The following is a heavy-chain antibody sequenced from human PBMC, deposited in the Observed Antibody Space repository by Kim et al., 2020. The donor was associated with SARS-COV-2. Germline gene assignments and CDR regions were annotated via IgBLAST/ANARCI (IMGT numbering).Heavy chain of an antibody. Sequence: SETLSLTCTVSGGSISSYYWSWIRQPPGKGLEWIGYIYYTWSTNCNPSLKSRITISVDTSKNQFSLKLSSVTAADTAVYYCARNAYEFWSGTNYYLDVWGQGTTVTVSS. CDR3: ARNAYEFWSGTNYYLDV. D-gene: IGHD3-3*01. J-gene: IGHJ6*03. CDR1: GGSISSYY. V-gene: IGHV4-59*01. CDR2: IYYTWST.